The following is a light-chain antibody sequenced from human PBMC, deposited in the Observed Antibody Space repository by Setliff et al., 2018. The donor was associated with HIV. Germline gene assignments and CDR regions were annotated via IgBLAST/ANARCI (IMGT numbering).Light chain of an antibody. CDR1: SSNIGAGYD. CDR3: QSYDSSLSGSVV. J-gene: IGLJ2*01. CDR2: GNN. V-gene: IGLV1-40*01. Sequence: QSVLTQPPSVSAAPGQRVTISCTGSSSNIGAGYDVHWYQHLPGTAPRLLIIGNNNRPSVVPARFSGSKSGTSASLAITGLQAEDEADYYCQSYDSSLSGSVVFGGGTKVTVL.